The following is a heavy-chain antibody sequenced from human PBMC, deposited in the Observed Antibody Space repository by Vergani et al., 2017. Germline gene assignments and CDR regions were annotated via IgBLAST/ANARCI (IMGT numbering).Heavy chain of an antibody. J-gene: IGHJ6*02. D-gene: IGHD4-23*01. CDR3: ARVSYNYGGNPRRGGYYYGMDV. CDR2: ISAYNGNT. Sequence: QVQLVQSGAEVKKPGASVKVSCKASGYTFTSYGISWVRQAPGQGLEWMGWISAYNGNTNYAQKLQGRVTMTTDTSTGTAYMELRSLRSDDTAVYYCARVSYNYGGNPRRGGYYYGMDVWGQGTTVTVSS. V-gene: IGHV1-18*01. CDR1: GYTFTSYG.